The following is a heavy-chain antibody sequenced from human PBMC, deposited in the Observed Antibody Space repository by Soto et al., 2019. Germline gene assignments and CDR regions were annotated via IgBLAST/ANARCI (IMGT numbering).Heavy chain of an antibody. CDR1: DGSVSSGADY. Sequence: QVQLQESGPGLVKPTETLSLTCTVSDGSVSSGADYWSWIRQPPEKGLEWIGYIYYSGRTNYNPSLKGRVTISLDTSKNQFSLELTSVNAADTAMYYCARDHVVSAVTFDYVGQGALVAVSS. CDR2: IYYSGRT. D-gene: IGHD2-2*01. V-gene: IGHV4-61*08. J-gene: IGHJ4*02. CDR3: ARDHVVSAVTFDY.